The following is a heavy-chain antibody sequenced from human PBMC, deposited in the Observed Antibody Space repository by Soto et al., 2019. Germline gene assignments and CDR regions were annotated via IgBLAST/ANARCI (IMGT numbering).Heavy chain of an antibody. CDR1: GGTFSSYA. CDR2: IIPIFGTA. V-gene: IGHV1-69*13. D-gene: IGHD1-26*01. J-gene: IGHJ5*01. Sequence: SVKVSCKASGGTFSSYAISWVRQAPGQGLEWMGGIIPIFGTANYAQKFQGRVTITEDASTSTAYMELSSLRSEDTAVYYCAAPHLLNSGTCSFDSWGQGTLVTVSS. CDR3: AAPHLLNSGTCSFDS.